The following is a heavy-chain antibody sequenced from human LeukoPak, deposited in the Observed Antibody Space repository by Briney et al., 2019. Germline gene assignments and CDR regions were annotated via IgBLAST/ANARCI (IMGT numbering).Heavy chain of an antibody. J-gene: IGHJ4*02. CDR1: GYTFTTYG. V-gene: IGHV1-18*04. Sequence: GASVKVSCKTSGYTFTTYGISWVRQAPGQGHEWMGWISGSNGNTKYAQKVQGRVTMTTDTSTTTAYMEVRSLRSDDTAVYYCARDRDRMVQGVTALFDYWGQGTLVTVSS. D-gene: IGHD3-10*01. CDR3: ARDRDRMVQGVTALFDY. CDR2: ISGSNGNT.